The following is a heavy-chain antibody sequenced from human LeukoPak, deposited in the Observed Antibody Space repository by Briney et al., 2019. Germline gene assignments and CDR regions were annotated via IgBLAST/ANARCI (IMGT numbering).Heavy chain of an antibody. Sequence: SETLSLTCTVSAGSISIYYWSWIRRPPGKGLEWIGYIYYSGSTYYNPSLKSRVTISVDTSKNQFSLKLSSVTAADTAVYYCARTVPAAIPIPNWFDPWGQGTLVTVSS. CDR2: IYYSGST. CDR1: AGSISIYY. CDR3: ARTVPAAIPIPNWFDP. V-gene: IGHV4-59*06. J-gene: IGHJ5*02. D-gene: IGHD2-2*02.